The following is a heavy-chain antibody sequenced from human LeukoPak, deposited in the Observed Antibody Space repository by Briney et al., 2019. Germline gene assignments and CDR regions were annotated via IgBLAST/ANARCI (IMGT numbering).Heavy chain of an antibody. CDR3: ARSLPSETAMAALWFDP. CDR1: GGPISSGGYY. D-gene: IGHD5-18*01. CDR2: IYYSGST. Sequence: SQTLSLTCTVSGGPISSGGYYWSWIRQHPGKGLEWIGYIYYSGSTYYNPSLKSRVTISVDTSKNQFSLKLSSVTAADTAVYYCARSLPSETAMAALWFDPWGQGTLVTVSS. V-gene: IGHV4-31*03. J-gene: IGHJ5*02.